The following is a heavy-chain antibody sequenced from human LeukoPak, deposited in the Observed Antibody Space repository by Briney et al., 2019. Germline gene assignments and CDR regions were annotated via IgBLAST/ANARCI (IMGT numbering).Heavy chain of an antibody. Sequence: SETLSLTCAVYGGSFSGYYWSWLRQPPGKGLEWIGEINHSGSTNYNPSLKSRVTISVDTSKNQFSLKLSSVTSADTAVYYCARYYYDNSGSIYAFDIWGQGTMVTVSS. CDR2: INHSGST. V-gene: IGHV4-34*01. CDR3: ARYYYDNSGSIYAFDI. J-gene: IGHJ3*02. D-gene: IGHD3-22*01. CDR1: GGSFSGYY.